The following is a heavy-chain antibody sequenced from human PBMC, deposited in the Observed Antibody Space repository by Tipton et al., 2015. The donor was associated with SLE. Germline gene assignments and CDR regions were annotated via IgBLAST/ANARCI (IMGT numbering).Heavy chain of an antibody. CDR2: VYYSGTT. CDR1: GGSISSSYYY. D-gene: IGHD3/OR15-3a*01. CDR3: ARGVVGLVLIYFDH. V-gene: IGHV4-39*07. Sequence: TLSLTCTVSGGSISSSYYYWGWIRQPPGKGLEWIGSVYYSGTTYYNTSFKSQFTISVDTSNNQFSLKVNSVTAADTAVYYCARGVVGLVLIYFDHWGQGALVTVSS. J-gene: IGHJ4*01.